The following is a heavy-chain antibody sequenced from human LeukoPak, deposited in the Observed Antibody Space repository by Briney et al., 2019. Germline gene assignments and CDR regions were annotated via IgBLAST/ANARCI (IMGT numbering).Heavy chain of an antibody. Sequence: GGSLRLSCAASGFTFSSYSMNWVRQAPGKGLEWVSSISSSSSYIYYADSVKGRFTISRDSAKNSLYLQMNSLRAEDTAVYYCAREGYCSSTSCYPLDYWGQGTLVTVSS. CDR2: ISSSSSYI. V-gene: IGHV3-21*01. J-gene: IGHJ4*02. D-gene: IGHD2-2*01. CDR3: AREGYCSSTSCYPLDY. CDR1: GFTFSSYS.